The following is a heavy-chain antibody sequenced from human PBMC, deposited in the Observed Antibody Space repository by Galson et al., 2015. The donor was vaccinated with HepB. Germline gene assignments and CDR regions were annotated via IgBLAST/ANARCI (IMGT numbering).Heavy chain of an antibody. V-gene: IGHV2-5*02. J-gene: IGHJ3*02. D-gene: IGHD5-24*01. CDR3: APAATWIQLWGAFEI. CDR2: IYWDDEK. CDR1: GFSLHTGGAA. Sequence: PALVTPTQTLALTCTFSGFSLHTGGAAVGWIRQPPRKALEWLALIYWDDEKRYSPSLKNRLTITKDASKNQAVLTMINMDPVDTATNYCAPAATWIQLWGAFEIGGQRTMVTVSS.